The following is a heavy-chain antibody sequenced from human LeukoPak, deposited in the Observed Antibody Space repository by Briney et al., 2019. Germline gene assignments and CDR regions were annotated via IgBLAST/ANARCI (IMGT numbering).Heavy chain of an antibody. D-gene: IGHD3-9*01. CDR1: GFTFSSYG. J-gene: IGHJ6*04. V-gene: IGHV3-30*18. CDR3: AKDPERYFDWLSDTRDYGMDV. CDR2: ISYDGSNK. Sequence: GGSLRLSCAASGFTFSSYGMHWVRQAPGKGLEWVAVISYDGSNKYYADSVKGRFTISRDNSKNTLYPQMNSLRAEDTAVYYCAKDPERYFDWLSDTRDYGMDVWGKGTTVTVSS.